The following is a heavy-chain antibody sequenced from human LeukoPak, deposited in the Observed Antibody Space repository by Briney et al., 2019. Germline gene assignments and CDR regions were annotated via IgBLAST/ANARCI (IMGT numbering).Heavy chain of an antibody. J-gene: IGHJ6*02. CDR2: VLYDGSNK. Sequence: GRSLRLSCAASGFTFSSYGMHWVRQAPGKGLEWVAVVLYDGSNKYYADSVKGRFTISRDNSKNTLYLQMNSLRAEDTAVYYCAKDVAYSYYYDSSGSDGRYYGMDVWGQGTTATVSS. CDR3: AKDVAYSYYYDSSGSDGRYYGMDV. V-gene: IGHV3-30*18. CDR1: GFTFSSYG. D-gene: IGHD3-22*01.